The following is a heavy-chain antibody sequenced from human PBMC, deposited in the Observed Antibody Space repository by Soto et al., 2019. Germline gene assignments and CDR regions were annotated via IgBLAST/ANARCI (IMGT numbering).Heavy chain of an antibody. CDR2: IYYSGST. D-gene: IGHD6-19*01. V-gene: IGHV4-30-4*01. CDR3: ARGGAVAGIPYYFDY. J-gene: IGHJ4*02. CDR1: GGSISSGDYY. Sequence: TLSLTCTVSGGSISSGDYYWSWIRQPPGKGLEWIGYIYYSGSTYYNPSLKSRVTISVDTSKNQFSLKLSSVTAADTAVYYCARGGAVAGIPYYFDYWGQGTLVTVSS.